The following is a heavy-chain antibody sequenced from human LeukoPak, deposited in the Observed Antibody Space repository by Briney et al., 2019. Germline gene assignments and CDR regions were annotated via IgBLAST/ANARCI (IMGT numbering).Heavy chain of an antibody. Sequence: SQTLSLTCTVSGGSIRNTTYYWSWIRQPAGKGLEWLGRIYTSGITNYNPSLETRLTISVDMSKNQFFLKLSSVTAADTAVYYCASVRRGFGEFSKYYSYYYMDVWGKGTTVTISS. D-gene: IGHD3-10*01. CDR1: GGSIRNTTYY. CDR3: ASVRRGFGEFSKYYSYYYMDV. CDR2: IYTSGIT. J-gene: IGHJ6*03. V-gene: IGHV4-61*02.